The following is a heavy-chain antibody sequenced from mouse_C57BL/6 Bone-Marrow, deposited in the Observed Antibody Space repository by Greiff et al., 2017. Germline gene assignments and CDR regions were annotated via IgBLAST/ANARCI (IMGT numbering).Heavy chain of an antibody. CDR1: GYSITSGYY. CDR2: ISYDGSN. V-gene: IGHV3-6*01. D-gene: IGHD2-4*01. Sequence: EVQLQQSGPGLVKPSQSLSLTCSVTGYSITSGYYWNWIRQFPGNKLEWMGYISYDGSNNYNPSLKNRISITRDTSKNQFFLKLNSVTTEDTATYYCARGGDYDGHWYFDVWGTGTTVTVSS. CDR3: ARGGDYDGHWYFDV. J-gene: IGHJ1*03.